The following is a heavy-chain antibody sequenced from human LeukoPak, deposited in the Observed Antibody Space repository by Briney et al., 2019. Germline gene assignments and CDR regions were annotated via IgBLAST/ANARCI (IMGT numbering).Heavy chain of an antibody. CDR2: ISYDGSNK. CDR3: ARDQNGFFGVVTSYYYYGMDV. D-gene: IGHD3-3*01. CDR1: GFTFSSYA. V-gene: IGHV3-30-3*01. J-gene: IGHJ6*02. Sequence: GRSLRLSCAAPGFTFSSYAMHWVRQAPGKGLEWVAVISYDGSNKYYADSVKGRFTISRDNSKNTLYLQMNSLRAEDTAVYYCARDQNGFFGVVTSYYYYGMDVWGQGTTVTVSS.